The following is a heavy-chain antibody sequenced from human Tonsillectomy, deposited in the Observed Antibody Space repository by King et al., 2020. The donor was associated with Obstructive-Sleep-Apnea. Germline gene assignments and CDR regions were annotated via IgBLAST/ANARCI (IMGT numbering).Heavy chain of an antibody. Sequence: LQQWGAGLLKPSETLSLTCAVYVGSFSDYYWSWIRQPPGKGLEWIGEINHSGSTNYNPSLKSRVTISVETSRNQFSLKLNSVTAADTALYYCARGSGAAAVNWFDPWGQGTLVTVSS. V-gene: IGHV4-34*01. CDR3: ARGSGAAAVNWFDP. CDR1: VGSFSDYY. CDR2: INHSGST. J-gene: IGHJ5*02. D-gene: IGHD6-13*01.